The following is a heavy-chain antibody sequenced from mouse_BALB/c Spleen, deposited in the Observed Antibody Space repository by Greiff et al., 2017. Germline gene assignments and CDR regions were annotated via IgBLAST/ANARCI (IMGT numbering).Heavy chain of an antibody. V-gene: IGHV6-6*02. J-gene: IGHJ2*01. CDR3: TRRGNEDY. CDR2: IRLKSNNYAT. Sequence: DVHLVESGGGLVQPGGSMKLSCVASGFTFSNYWMNWVRQSPEKGLEWVAEIRLKSNNYATHYAESVKGRFTISRDDSKSSVYLQMNNLRAEDTGIYYCTRRGNEDYWGQGTTLTVSS. CDR1: GFTFSNYW. D-gene: IGHD2-1*01.